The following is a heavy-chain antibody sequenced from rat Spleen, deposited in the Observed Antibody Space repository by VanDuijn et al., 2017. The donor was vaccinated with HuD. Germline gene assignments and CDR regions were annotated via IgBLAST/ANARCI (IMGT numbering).Heavy chain of an antibody. V-gene: IGHV5-20*01. CDR2: ISYDGGST. Sequence: EVQLVESDGGLVQPGRSLNLSCAASGFTFSDFFMAWVRQAPAKGLEWVASISYDGGSTYYRDSVKGRFTISRDNAKSSLYLQMDSLRSEDTATYYCTTEGITTQGYWGQGVMVTVSS. D-gene: IGHD1-10*01. CDR1: GFTFSDFF. J-gene: IGHJ2*01. CDR3: TTEGITTQGY.